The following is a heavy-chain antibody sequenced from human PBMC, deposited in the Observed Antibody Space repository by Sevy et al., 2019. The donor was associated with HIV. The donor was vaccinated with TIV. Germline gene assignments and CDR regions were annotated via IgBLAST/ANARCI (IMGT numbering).Heavy chain of an antibody. Sequence: ASVKVSCKASGYTFTGYYMHWVRQAPGQGLEWMGWINPNSGGTNYAQKFQGRVTMTRDTSISTAYMELSRLRSDDPAVYYCAREGVYCSGGSCYSSWFDPWGQGTLVTVSS. D-gene: IGHD2-15*01. J-gene: IGHJ5*02. CDR1: GYTFTGYY. CDR2: INPNSGGT. CDR3: AREGVYCSGGSCYSSWFDP. V-gene: IGHV1-2*02.